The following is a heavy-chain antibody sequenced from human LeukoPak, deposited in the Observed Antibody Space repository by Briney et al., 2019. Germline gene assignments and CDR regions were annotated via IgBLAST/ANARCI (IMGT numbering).Heavy chain of an antibody. D-gene: IGHD4-23*01. CDR3: ARQRAIRVLGRPYGGKSGVFDI. Sequence: SETLSLTCAVYGGSFSGYYWSWIRQPPGKGLEWIGEINHSGSTNYNPSLKSRVTISVDTSKNQFSLKLSSVTAADTAVYYCARQRAIRVLGRPYGGKSGVFDIWGQGTMVTVSS. CDR2: INHSGST. V-gene: IGHV4-34*01. CDR1: GGSFSGYY. J-gene: IGHJ3*02.